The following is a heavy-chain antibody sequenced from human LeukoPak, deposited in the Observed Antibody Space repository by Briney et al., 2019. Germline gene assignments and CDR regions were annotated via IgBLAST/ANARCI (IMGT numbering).Heavy chain of an antibody. D-gene: IGHD5-24*01. Sequence: SQTLSLTCTVSGGSISNGGYYWSWIRQHPGKGLEWIGYIYYSGSTYYSPSLKSRVTISVDTSKNQFSLKLSSVTAADTAVYYCARARRDGYNYFDYWGQGTLVTVSS. CDR1: GGSISNGGYY. J-gene: IGHJ4*02. V-gene: IGHV4-31*03. CDR2: IYYSGST. CDR3: ARARRDGYNYFDY.